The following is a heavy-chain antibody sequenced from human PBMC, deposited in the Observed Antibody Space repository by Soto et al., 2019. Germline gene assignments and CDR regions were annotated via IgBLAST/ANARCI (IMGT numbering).Heavy chain of an antibody. J-gene: IGHJ4*02. Sequence: SETLSLTCTVSGGTISSGAFSWSWIRQPPGRGLEWIGYIYHSGSTYYIPSLGSRVAISMDRAKNQFSLDLSSVTAEDTAVYFCARVRYSDNWHGLIDFWGLGTLVTVSS. CDR3: ARVRYSDNWHGLIDF. CDR2: IYHSGST. D-gene: IGHD4-4*01. CDR1: GGTISSGAFS. V-gene: IGHV4-30-2*01.